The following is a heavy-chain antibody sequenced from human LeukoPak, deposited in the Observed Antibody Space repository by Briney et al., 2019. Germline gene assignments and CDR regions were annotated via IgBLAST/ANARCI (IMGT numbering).Heavy chain of an antibody. Sequence: GPSVKVSCKASGGTFSSYAISWVRQAPGQGLEWMGIINPSGGSTSYAQKFQGRVTMTRDTPTSTVYMELSSLRSEDTAVYYCARYHCSSTSCYPGDYWGQGTLVTVSS. CDR2: INPSGGST. D-gene: IGHD2-2*01. V-gene: IGHV1-46*01. CDR1: GGTFSSYA. CDR3: ARYHCSSTSCYPGDY. J-gene: IGHJ4*02.